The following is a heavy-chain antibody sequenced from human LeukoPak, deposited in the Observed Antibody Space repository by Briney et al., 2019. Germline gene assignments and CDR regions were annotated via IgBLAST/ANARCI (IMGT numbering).Heavy chain of an antibody. Sequence: SETLSLTCIVSGDSISSISSNNYHWGWIRQPPGKRLEWIGSIYYSGSNYYNPSLKSRVTISVDTSKNQFSLKLSSVTAADTALYYCAREMGVVTAHGIDVWGQGTTVTVSS. J-gene: IGHJ6*02. V-gene: IGHV4-39*02. CDR3: AREMGVVTAHGIDV. CDR2: IYYSGSN. D-gene: IGHD4-23*01. CDR1: GDSISSISSNNYH.